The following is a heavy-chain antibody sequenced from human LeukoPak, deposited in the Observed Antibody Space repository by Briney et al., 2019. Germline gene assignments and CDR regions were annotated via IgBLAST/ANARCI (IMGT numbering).Heavy chain of an antibody. CDR1: GFTFSIYA. V-gene: IGHV3-23*01. Sequence: GGSLRLSCAASGFTFSIYAMGWVRQAPGKGLEWVSGISRSGDSTYYADSVKGRFTISRDNSKNTVYLQMNSLRAEDTAVYYCAKGYCSSTSCYSGCDYWGQGILVTVSS. D-gene: IGHD2-2*01. CDR3: AKGYCSSTSCYSGCDY. CDR2: ISRSGDST. J-gene: IGHJ4*02.